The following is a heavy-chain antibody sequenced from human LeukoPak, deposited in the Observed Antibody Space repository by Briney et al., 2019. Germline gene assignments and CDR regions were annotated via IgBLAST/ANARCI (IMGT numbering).Heavy chain of an antibody. D-gene: IGHD3-10*01. J-gene: IGHJ4*02. V-gene: IGHV3-48*03. CDR2: ISSSGSTI. CDR1: GFTFSSYE. CDR3: ARDGGDYDSGSYYAY. Sequence: GGSLRLSCAASGFTFSSYEMNWVRQAPGKGLEWVSYISSSGSTIYYADSVKGRFTISRDNAKKSLYLQMDSLRAEDTAVYYCARDGGDYDSGSYYAYWGQGTLVTVSS.